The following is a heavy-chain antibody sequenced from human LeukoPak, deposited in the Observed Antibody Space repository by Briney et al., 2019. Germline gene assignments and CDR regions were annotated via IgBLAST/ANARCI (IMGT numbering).Heavy chain of an antibody. V-gene: IGHV4-59*01. CDR3: ASFSLAAAGT. D-gene: IGHD6-13*01. CDR1: GGSISSYY. J-gene: IGHJ4*02. Sequence: SETLSLTCTVSGGSISSYYWSWIRQPPGKGLEWIGYIYYSGSTNYNPSLKSRVTISVDTSKNQFSLKLSSVTAADTAVYYCASFSLAAAGTWGQGTLVTVSS. CDR2: IYYSGST.